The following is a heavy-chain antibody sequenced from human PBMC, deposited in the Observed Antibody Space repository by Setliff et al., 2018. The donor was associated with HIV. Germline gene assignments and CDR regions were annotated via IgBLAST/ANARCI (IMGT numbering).Heavy chain of an antibody. Sequence: GGSLRLSCAASGFTFSTHWMHWVRQTPGKGLLWVSRINDDGTTTTYADSVKGRVTMTTDTSTKTAYMEVRSLRSDDTAVYYCARDRYYTPGSGYHYYYMDVWGKGTTVTVSS. CDR2: INDDGTTT. CDR1: GFTFSTHW. J-gene: IGHJ6*03. V-gene: IGHV3-74*03. CDR3: ARDRYYTPGSGYHYYYMDV. D-gene: IGHD3-22*01.